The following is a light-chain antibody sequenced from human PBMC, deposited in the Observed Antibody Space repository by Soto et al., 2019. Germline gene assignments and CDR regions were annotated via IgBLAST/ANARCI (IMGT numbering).Light chain of an antibody. CDR2: LGS. V-gene: IGKV2-28*01. CDR3: MQGPPTPYS. CDR1: QSLLQSNGYNY. J-gene: IGKJ2*03. Sequence: DLVMTQSPLSLPVTPGEPASISCRSSQSLLQSNGYNYLDWYLQKPGQSPQVLIYLGSHRASGVPDRFSGSGAGTDFTLKISRVEAEDVGVYYCMQGPPTPYSFGQGTKLEIK.